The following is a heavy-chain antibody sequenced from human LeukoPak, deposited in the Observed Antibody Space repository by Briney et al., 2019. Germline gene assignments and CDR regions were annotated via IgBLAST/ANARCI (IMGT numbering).Heavy chain of an antibody. D-gene: IGHD1-14*01. J-gene: IGHJ3*01. CDR2: ILSDSGTTI. Sequence: GGSLRLSCATPGFTFTSYTMTGFGQAPGKGLEWISSILSDSGTTIHYADSVKGRFTISRDNAKNSLYLQMNSLRVGDTAVYYCVRGTSHPVWGQGTTVTVSS. CDR1: GFTFTSYT. CDR3: VRGTSHPV. V-gene: IGHV3-48*04.